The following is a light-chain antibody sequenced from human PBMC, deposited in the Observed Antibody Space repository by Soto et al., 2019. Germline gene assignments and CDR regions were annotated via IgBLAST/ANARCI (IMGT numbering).Light chain of an antibody. V-gene: IGKV1-9*01. CDR3: QLLDRYLTFT. CDR1: QGISTY. CDR2: AAS. J-gene: IGKJ3*01. Sequence: DIQLTQSPSFLSASVGDRVTITCRASQGISTYLAWYQQKPGRAPKLLIYAASTMQSGVPPRFSGSGSGTELTLTISSLQHEDFATYYCQLLDRYLTFTFGPGTKVDIK.